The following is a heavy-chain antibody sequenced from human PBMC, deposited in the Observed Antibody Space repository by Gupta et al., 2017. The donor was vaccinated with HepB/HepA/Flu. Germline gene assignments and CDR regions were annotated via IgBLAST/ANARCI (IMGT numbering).Heavy chain of an antibody. CDR1: GFSFSSHW. CDR2: INQDGSER. Sequence: EVQLVDSGGVLVQPGGSLRLSCPASGFSFSSHWMSWVRQAPGKGLEWVATINQDGSERYYLESVKGRFTISRDNAGNSVYLQMKTLRAEDATMYYCAIDGVAPGLYFDSGGQGTLVTVYS. CDR3: AIDGVAPGLYFDS. D-gene: IGHD6-13*01. J-gene: IGHJ4*02. V-gene: IGHV3-7*01.